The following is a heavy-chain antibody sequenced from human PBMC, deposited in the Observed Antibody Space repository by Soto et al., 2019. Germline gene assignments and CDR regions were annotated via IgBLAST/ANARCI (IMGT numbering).Heavy chain of an antibody. CDR2: IYYSGST. CDR3: ARHRILNYDFWSGYSVG. D-gene: IGHD3-3*01. V-gene: IGHV4-39*01. Sequence: SETLSLTCTVSGGSISSSSYYLSWIRQPPGKGLEWIGSIYYSGSTYYNPSLKSRVTISVDTSKNQFSLKLSSVTAADTAVYYCARHRILNYDFWSGYSVGWGQGTLVTVSS. CDR1: GGSISSSSYY. J-gene: IGHJ4*02.